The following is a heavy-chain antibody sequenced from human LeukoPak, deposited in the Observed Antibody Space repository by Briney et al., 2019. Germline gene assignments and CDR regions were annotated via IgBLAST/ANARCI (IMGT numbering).Heavy chain of an antibody. Sequence: GRSLRLSCAASGFTFSSYGMHWVRQAPGKGLEWVAVIWYDGSNKYYADSVKGRFTISRDNSKNTPYLQMNSLRAEDTAVYYCARDRRITMVRGALDYWGQGTLVTVSS. CDR2: IWYDGSNK. J-gene: IGHJ4*02. CDR1: GFTFSSYG. V-gene: IGHV3-33*01. D-gene: IGHD3-10*01. CDR3: ARDRRITMVRGALDY.